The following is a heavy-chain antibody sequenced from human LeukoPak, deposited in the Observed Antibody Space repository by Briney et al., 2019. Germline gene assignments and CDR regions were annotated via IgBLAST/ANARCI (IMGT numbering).Heavy chain of an antibody. CDR1: GGSISSYY. CDR2: IYYSGST. D-gene: IGHD2-15*01. CDR3: ARGVLVGYYFDY. Sequence: SETLSLTCTVSGGSISSYYWSWIRQPPGKGLEWIGYIYYSGSTNYNPSLKSRVTISVDTSKNQFSLKLSSVTAADTAVYYCARGVLVGYYFDYWGQGTLVTVSS. V-gene: IGHV4-59*12. J-gene: IGHJ4*02.